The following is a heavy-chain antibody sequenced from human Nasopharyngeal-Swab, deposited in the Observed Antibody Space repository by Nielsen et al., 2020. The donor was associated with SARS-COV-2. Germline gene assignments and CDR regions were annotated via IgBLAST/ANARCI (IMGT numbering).Heavy chain of an antibody. V-gene: IGHV1-69*13. CDR1: GGTFSSYA. CDR3: ARGDSVVVIATNWYFDL. J-gene: IGHJ2*01. CDR2: IIPIFGTA. Sequence: SVKISCKASGGTFSSYAISWVRQAPGQGLEWMGGIIPIFGTANYAQKFQGRVTITADESTSTAYMELSSLRSEDTAVHYCARGDSVVVIATNWYFDLWGRGTLVTVSS. D-gene: IGHD2-21*01.